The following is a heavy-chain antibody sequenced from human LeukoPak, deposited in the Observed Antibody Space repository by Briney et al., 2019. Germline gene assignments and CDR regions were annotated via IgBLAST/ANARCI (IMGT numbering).Heavy chain of an antibody. J-gene: IGHJ2*01. CDR1: GGSVSSSSFY. Sequence: SETLSLTCTVSGGSVSSSSFYWGWIRQPPGKGLEWIGSLYYSGSTYYNPSLKSRVTISVDTSKNQFSLKLSSVTAADTAVYYCASYAKDIVVLPAASIYWYFDLWGRGTLVTVSS. V-gene: IGHV4-39*07. D-gene: IGHD2-2*01. CDR3: ASYAKDIVVLPAASIYWYFDL. CDR2: LYYSGST.